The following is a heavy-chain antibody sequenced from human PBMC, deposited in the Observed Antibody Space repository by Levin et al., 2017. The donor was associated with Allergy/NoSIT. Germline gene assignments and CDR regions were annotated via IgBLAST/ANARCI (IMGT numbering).Heavy chain of an antibody. CDR1: GYSISSGYY. Sequence: SQTLSLTCAVSGYSISSGYYWGWIRQPPGKGLEWIGSIYHSGSTYYNPSLKSRVTISVDTSKTQFSLKLSSVTAADTAVYYCARRLYDSSGYYADAFDIWGQGTMVTVSS. CDR2: IYHSGST. CDR3: ARRLYDSSGYYADAFDI. D-gene: IGHD3-22*01. J-gene: IGHJ3*02. V-gene: IGHV4-38-2*01.